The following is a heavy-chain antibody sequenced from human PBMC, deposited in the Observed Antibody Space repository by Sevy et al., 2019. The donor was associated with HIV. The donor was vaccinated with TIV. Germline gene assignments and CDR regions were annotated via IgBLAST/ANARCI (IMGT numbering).Heavy chain of an antibody. CDR1: GFTFSNAW. CDR2: IKSKTDGGTI. CDR3: STDPIIVLLVTDGMDV. D-gene: IGHD2-8*02. Sequence: GGSLRLSCAASGFTFSNAWMSWVRQAPGKGLEWGGRIKSKTDGGTIDYAAPVKGRCTISRDDSKNTVYLQMNSLKSEDTAVYYCSTDPIIVLLVTDGMDVWGQGTTVTISS. V-gene: IGHV3-15*01. J-gene: IGHJ6*02.